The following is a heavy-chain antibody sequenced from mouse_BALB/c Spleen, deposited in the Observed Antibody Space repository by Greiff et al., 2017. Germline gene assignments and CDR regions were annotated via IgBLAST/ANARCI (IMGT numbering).Heavy chain of an antibody. V-gene: IGHV14-1*02. J-gene: IGHJ4*01. CDR2: IDPENGNT. Sequence: VQLQQSGAELVRPGALVKLSCKASGFNIKDYYMHWVKQRPEQGLEWIGWIDPENGNTIYDPKFQGKSSITADTSSNTTYLQHSSLTSEDTAVYYCARLGRAMDYWGQGTSVTVSS. CDR3: ARLGRAMDY. CDR1: GFNIKDYY. D-gene: IGHD4-1*01.